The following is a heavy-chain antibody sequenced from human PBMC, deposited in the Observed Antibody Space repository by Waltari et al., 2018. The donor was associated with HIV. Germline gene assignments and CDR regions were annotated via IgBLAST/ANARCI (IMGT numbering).Heavy chain of an antibody. J-gene: IGHJ4*02. CDR1: GFTFSSYA. CDR3: ARDFNYDSSGYYYPYY. V-gene: IGHV3-30*01. D-gene: IGHD3-22*01. CDR2: ISYDGSNK. Sequence: AASGFTFSSYAMHWVRQAPGKGLEWVAVISYDGSNKYYADSVKGRFTISRDNSKNTLYLQMNSLRAEDTAVYYCARDFNYDSSGYYYPYYWGQGTLVTVSS.